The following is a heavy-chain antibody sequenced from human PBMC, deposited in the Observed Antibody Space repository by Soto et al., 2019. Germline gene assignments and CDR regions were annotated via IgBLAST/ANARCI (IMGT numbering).Heavy chain of an antibody. CDR2: INHSGST. J-gene: IGHJ4*02. CDR3: ARTEGYSYGLDY. Sequence: TLSLTCAVYGGSFSGYYWSWIRQPPGKGLEWIGEINHSGSTNYNPSLKSRVTISVDTSKNQFSLKLSSVTAADTAVYYCARTEGYSYGLDYWGQGTLVTVSS. CDR1: GGSFSGYY. V-gene: IGHV4-34*01. D-gene: IGHD5-18*01.